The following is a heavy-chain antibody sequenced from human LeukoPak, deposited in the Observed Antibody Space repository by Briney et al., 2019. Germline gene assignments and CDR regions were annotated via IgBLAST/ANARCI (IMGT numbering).Heavy chain of an antibody. CDR2: INHSGST. CDR1: GGSFSGYY. V-gene: IGHV4-34*01. Sequence: SETLSLTCAVYGGSFSGYYWSWIRQPPGKGLEWIGEINHSGSTNYNPSLKSRVTISVDTSKNQFSLKLSSVTAADTAVYYCARVSRDIVVVPAAIDYWGQGALVTVSS. CDR3: ARVSRDIVVVPAAIDY. J-gene: IGHJ4*02. D-gene: IGHD2-2*01.